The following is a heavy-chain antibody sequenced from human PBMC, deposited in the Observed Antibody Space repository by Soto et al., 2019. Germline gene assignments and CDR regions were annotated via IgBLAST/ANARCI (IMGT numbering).Heavy chain of an antibody. J-gene: IGHJ2*01. Sequence: EVQLVESGGGLVKPGGSLRLSCAASGFTFSSYSMNWVRQAPGKGLEWVSSISSSSIYIYYADSVKGRFTISRDNAKNSLYRQMNSLRAEDTAVYYCASEWEYGEPNWYFDLWGRGTLVTVSS. V-gene: IGHV3-21*01. CDR2: ISSSSIYI. CDR1: GFTFSSYS. CDR3: ASEWEYGEPNWYFDL. D-gene: IGHD4-17*01.